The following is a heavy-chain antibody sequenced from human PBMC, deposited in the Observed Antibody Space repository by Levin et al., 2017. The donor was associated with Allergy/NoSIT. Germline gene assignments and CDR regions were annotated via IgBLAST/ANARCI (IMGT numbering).Heavy chain of an antibody. CDR2: IKTKKDGETT. CDR1: GFTFSKSS. Sequence: MPGGSLRLSCTVSGFTFSKSSMSWVRQAQGKGLEWVGRIKTKKDGETTHYSASAKDRFTISRDDLRSTVYLQMGSLKSEDTGVYYCTTGLPDFWGQGTLVTVSS. CDR3: TTGLPDF. J-gene: IGHJ4*02. V-gene: IGHV3-15*01.